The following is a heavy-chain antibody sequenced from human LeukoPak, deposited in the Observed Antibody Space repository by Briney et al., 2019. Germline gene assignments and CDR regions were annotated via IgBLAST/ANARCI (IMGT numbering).Heavy chain of an antibody. CDR1: GGSFRGYY. CDR2: INHSGST. D-gene: IGHD3-10*01. J-gene: IGHJ4*02. Sequence: KASETLSLTCAVYGGSFRGYYWSWIRQPPGKGLEWIGEINHSGSTNYNPSLKSRVTISADTSKNQFSLKLSSVTAADTAVYYCAEYQMASGSDMLWGQGTLVTASS. V-gene: IGHV4-34*01. CDR3: AEYQMASGSDML.